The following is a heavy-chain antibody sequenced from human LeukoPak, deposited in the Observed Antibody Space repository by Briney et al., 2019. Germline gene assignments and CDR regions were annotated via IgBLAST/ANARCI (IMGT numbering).Heavy chain of an antibody. D-gene: IGHD1-20*01. CDR1: GYTFTGYY. CDR3: ARYRYNWNDVRPFDI. Sequence: GASVKVSCKASGYTFTGYYMHWVRQAPGQGLEWMGIINPSGGSTSYAQKFQGRVTMTRDTSTSTVYMELSSLRSEDTAVYYCARYRYNWNDVRPFDIWGQGTMVTVSS. V-gene: IGHV1-46*01. J-gene: IGHJ3*02. CDR2: INPSGGST.